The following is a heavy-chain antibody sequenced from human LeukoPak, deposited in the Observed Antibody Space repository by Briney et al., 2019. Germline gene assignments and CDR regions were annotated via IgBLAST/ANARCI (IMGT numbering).Heavy chain of an antibody. J-gene: IGHJ6*03. CDR3: ARGRTKRYYMDV. CDR2: IYYTGST. Sequence: SETLSLTCTVSGGSISNYYWNWIRQAPGKGLEWIGYIYYTGSTNKNPSLKSRVTMSVDTSKNQFSLKLSSVTAADTAVYYCARGRTKRYYMDVWGKGTTVTVSS. V-gene: IGHV4-59*12. D-gene: IGHD3-3*01. CDR1: GGSISNYY.